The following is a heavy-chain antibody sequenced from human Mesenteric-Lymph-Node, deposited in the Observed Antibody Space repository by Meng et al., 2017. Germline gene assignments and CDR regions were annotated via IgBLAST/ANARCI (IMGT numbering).Heavy chain of an antibody. Sequence: SETLSLTCAVYGGSFSGYYWSWIRQPPGKGLEWIGEINHSGSTNYNPSLKSRVTISVDTSKNQFSLKLSFVTAADTAVYYCARAFKSPASKCFDPWGQGTLVTVSS. CDR2: INHSGST. CDR1: GGSFSGYY. D-gene: IGHD4-11*01. V-gene: IGHV4-34*01. J-gene: IGHJ5*02. CDR3: ARAFKSPASKCFDP.